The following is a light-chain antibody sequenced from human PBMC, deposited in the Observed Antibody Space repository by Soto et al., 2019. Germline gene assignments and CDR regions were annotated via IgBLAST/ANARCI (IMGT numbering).Light chain of an antibody. CDR2: LVS. CDR1: QTMTTY. V-gene: IGKV1-39*01. Sequence: IQMTQSPSSLSASVGDRVTITCRTSQTMTTYFNWYQHKPGEAPKLLIYLVSNLHSGVPSRFSGSGSGTDFTLTINILQPEDFETYYCQQTHLFPWTFGQGTTVDI. J-gene: IGKJ1*01. CDR3: QQTHLFPWT.